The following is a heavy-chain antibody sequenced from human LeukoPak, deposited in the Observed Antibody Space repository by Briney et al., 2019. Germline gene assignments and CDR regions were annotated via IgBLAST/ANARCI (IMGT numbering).Heavy chain of an antibody. V-gene: IGHV3-23*01. D-gene: IGHD3-22*01. J-gene: IGHJ4*02. CDR1: GFIFSSYA. CDR2: ISGSGGST. CDR3: AKDAQGGYDSSGYPDYFDY. Sequence: GGSLRLSCAASGFIFSSYAMNWVRQAPGKGLEWVSAISGSGGSTYYADSVKGRFTISRDNSKNTLYLQMNSLRAEGTAVYYCAKDAQGGYDSSGYPDYFDYWGQGTLVTVSS.